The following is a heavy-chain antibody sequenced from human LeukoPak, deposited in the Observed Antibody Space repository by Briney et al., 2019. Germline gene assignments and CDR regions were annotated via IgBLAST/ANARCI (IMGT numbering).Heavy chain of an antibody. Sequence: GGSLRLSCAASGFTFSSYAMSWVRQAPGKGLEWVSGISWNSGSIGYADSVKGRFTISRDNAKNSLYLQMNSLRAEDTALYYCAKDTGDTAMVSYYYYGMDVWGQGTTVTVSS. V-gene: IGHV3-9*01. CDR3: AKDTGDTAMVSYYYYGMDV. CDR2: ISWNSGSI. J-gene: IGHJ6*02. CDR1: GFTFSSYA. D-gene: IGHD5-18*01.